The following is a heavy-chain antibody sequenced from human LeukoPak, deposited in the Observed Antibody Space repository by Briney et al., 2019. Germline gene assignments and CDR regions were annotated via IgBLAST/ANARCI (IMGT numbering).Heavy chain of an antibody. J-gene: IGHJ4*02. CDR3: ARFGSGWYYFDH. CDR1: GGSISSGGYY. CDR2: IYYSGST. Sequence: SETLSLTCTVSGGSISSGGYYWSWIRQHPGKGLEWIGYIYYSGSTYYNPSLKSRVTISVDTSKNQFSLKLSSVTAADTAVYYCARFGSGWYYFDHWGQGTLVTVSS. D-gene: IGHD6-19*01. V-gene: IGHV4-31*03.